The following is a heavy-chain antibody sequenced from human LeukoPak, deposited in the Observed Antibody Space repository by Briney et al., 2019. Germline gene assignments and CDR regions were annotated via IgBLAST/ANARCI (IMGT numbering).Heavy chain of an antibody. Sequence: GGSLRLSCAASGLTFSRYAMSWVRQAPGKGLQWVSGITDSGGYTYYADSVKGRFTISRDSSKNTVSLQMNTLRAEDTAVYYCARDRASTYFDYWGQGTLVTVSS. CDR1: GLTFSRYA. V-gene: IGHV3-23*01. CDR3: ARDRASTYFDY. J-gene: IGHJ4*02. CDR2: ITDSGGYT.